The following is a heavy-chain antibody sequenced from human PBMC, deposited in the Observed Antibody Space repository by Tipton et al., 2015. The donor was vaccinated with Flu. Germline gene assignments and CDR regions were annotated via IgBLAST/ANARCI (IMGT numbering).Heavy chain of an antibody. CDR3: ARGRGYYYDFDY. Sequence: TLSLTCTVSGGSISSSSYYWGWIRQPPGKGLEWIGSIYYSGSTYYNPSLKSRVTISVDTSKNQFSLKLSSVTAADTAVYYCARGRGYYYDFDYWGQRTLVTVSS. J-gene: IGHJ4*02. D-gene: IGHD3-22*01. V-gene: IGHV4-39*01. CDR1: GGSISSSSYY. CDR2: IYYSGST.